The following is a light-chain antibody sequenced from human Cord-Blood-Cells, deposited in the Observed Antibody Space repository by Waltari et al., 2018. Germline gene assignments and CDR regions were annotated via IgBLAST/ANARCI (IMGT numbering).Light chain of an antibody. Sequence: ELVLTQSPGTLSLSPGERATLSCRASQSVSSSYLAWYQQKPGQAPRLLIYGASSRATGIPDRFSGSGSGTDFTLTISRLEPEDFAVYDCQQYGSSHTFGQGTKLEIK. CDR2: GAS. V-gene: IGKV3-20*01. CDR3: QQYGSSHT. J-gene: IGKJ2*01. CDR1: QSVSSSY.